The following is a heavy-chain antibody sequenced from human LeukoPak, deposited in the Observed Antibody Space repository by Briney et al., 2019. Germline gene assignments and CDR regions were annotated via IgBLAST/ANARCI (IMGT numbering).Heavy chain of an antibody. CDR1: GFTFSSRW. D-gene: IGHD1-26*01. V-gene: IGHV4-59*11. CDR3: ARSKGGSYGP. J-gene: IGHJ5*02. CDR2: IYNSGST. Sequence: GSLRLSCAASGFTFSSRWMSWIRQPPGKGLEWIGYIYNSGSTNYNPSLKSRVTISVDTSKNQFSLKLSSVTAADTAVYYCARSKGGSYGPWGQGTLVTVSS.